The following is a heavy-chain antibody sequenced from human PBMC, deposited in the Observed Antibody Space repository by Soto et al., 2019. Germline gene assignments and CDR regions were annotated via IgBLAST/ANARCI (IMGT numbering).Heavy chain of an antibody. CDR3: ARDHEDCSGGSCYSPWFDP. J-gene: IGHJ5*02. CDR1: GFTFSSYG. V-gene: IGHV3-33*01. CDR2: IWYDGSNK. Sequence: QVQLVESGGGVVQPGRSLRLSCAASGFTFSSYGMHWVRQAPGKGLEWVAVIWYDGSNKYYADSVKGRFTISRDNSKNTLDLQMNSLRAEDTAVYYCARDHEDCSGGSCYSPWFDPWGQGTLVTVSS. D-gene: IGHD2-15*01.